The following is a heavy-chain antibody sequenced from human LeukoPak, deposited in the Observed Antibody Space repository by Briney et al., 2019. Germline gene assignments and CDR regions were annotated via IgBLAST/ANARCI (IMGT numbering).Heavy chain of an antibody. Sequence: GGSLRLSCAASGFTFSVAWMHWVRQAPGKGLVWVSVIKSDGSDTSYADSVKGRFTISRDDAKNTVYLQMSSLRDGDTAVYYCAKDYYGSLEYWGQGTLVTVSS. CDR1: GFTFSVAW. CDR3: AKDYYGSLEY. V-gene: IGHV3-74*03. CDR2: IKSDGSDT. J-gene: IGHJ4*02. D-gene: IGHD3-10*01.